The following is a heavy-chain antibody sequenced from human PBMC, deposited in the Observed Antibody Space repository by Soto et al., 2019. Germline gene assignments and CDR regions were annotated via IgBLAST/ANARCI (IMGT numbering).Heavy chain of an antibody. CDR3: ASRDPGTSVDY. Sequence: QVQLQESGPGLVKPSGTLSLTCAVSGGSFTSNNWWTWVRQPPGQGLEWIGEIYRTGSTNYNPALKSRVTISLHTSANPLALKVSSLTAADTAVYYCASRDPGTSVDYWGQGTLVTVSS. CDR1: GGSFTSNNW. CDR2: IYRTGST. D-gene: IGHD1-7*01. V-gene: IGHV4-4*02. J-gene: IGHJ4*02.